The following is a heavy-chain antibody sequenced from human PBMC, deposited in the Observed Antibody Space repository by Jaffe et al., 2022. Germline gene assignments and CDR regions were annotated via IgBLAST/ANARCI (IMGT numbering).Heavy chain of an antibody. D-gene: IGHD5-12*01. CDR1: GGTFGRYA. V-gene: IGHV1-69*05. CDR2: FIPIFGTA. J-gene: IGHJ6*03. Sequence: QVQLVQSGAEVKKPGSSVKVSCKASGGTFGRYAISWVRQAPGQGLEWMGGFIPIFGTANYAQKFQGRVTITTDESTTTVYMEMSSLRSEDTAVYYCARTYSGYDPPRYYYYYMDVWGKGTTVTVSS. CDR3: ARTYSGYDPPRYYYYYMDV.